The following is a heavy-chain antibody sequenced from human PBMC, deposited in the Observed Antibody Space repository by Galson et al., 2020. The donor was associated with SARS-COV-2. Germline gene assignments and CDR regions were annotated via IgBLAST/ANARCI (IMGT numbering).Heavy chain of an antibody. CDR3: ARVVSSYGGDLYFDR. D-gene: IGHD1-26*01. CDR1: GFTFSSYS. Sequence: GGSLRLSCAASGFTFSSYSMNWVRQAPGKGLEWVSSISGSSSYIYSADSVKGRFTISRDNAKNSLYLQMNSLRAEDTAVYYCARVVSSYGGDLYFDRWGRATLVPVSS. V-gene: IGHV3-21*01. J-gene: IGHJ2*01. CDR2: ISGSSSYI.